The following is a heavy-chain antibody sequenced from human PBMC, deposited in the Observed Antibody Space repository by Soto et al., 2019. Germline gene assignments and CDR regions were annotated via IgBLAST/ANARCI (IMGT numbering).Heavy chain of an antibody. D-gene: IGHD2-2*01. Sequence: SEILCDPWTVADGSSSDFDCSWIRQPQGKGLEWIGYIYYSGSTNYNPSLKSRVTISVDTSKNQFSLNLSSVTAADTAVYYCARHVFSFGTSHYFDYWGQGTLVTVSS. J-gene: IGHJ4*02. V-gene: IGHV4-59*08. CDR1: DGSSSDFD. CDR3: ARHVFSFGTSHYFDY. CDR2: IYYSGST.